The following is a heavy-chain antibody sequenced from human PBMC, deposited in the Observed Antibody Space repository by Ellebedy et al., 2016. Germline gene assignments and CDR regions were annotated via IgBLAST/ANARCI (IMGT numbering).Heavy chain of an antibody. CDR2: IHNGDRR. V-gene: IGHV3-66*01. CDR3: ANRGY. Sequence: GESLKISCAASGFTVSSDFMNWVRQAPGKGLERVSLIHNGDRRYYADSVKGRFTISRDNSKNTLYLQMNSLRAEDTALYYCANRGYWGQGTLVSVSS. D-gene: IGHD5-24*01. CDR1: GFTVSSDF. J-gene: IGHJ4*02.